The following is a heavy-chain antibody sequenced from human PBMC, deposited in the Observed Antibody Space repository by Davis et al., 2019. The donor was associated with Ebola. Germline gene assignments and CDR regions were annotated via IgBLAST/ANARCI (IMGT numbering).Heavy chain of an antibody. Sequence: PGGSLRLSCADSVITFSSYAMTWVRQAPGKGLEWVSAISGSGGTTYYAGSVKGRFTVSRDNSKKTMYLQMNSLRAEDTAVYYCAKEDYDYVWGSYRHRGFDYWGQGTLVTVSS. CDR3: AKEDYDYVWGSYRHRGFDY. V-gene: IGHV3-23*01. D-gene: IGHD3-16*02. J-gene: IGHJ4*02. CDR1: VITFSSYA. CDR2: ISGSGGTT.